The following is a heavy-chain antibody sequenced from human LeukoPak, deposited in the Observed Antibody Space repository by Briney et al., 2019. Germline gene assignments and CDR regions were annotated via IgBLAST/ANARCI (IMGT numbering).Heavy chain of an antibody. CDR2: IYYSGST. Sequence: SETLSLTCAVSGGSISSYYWSWIRQPPGKGLEWIGYIYYSGSTNYNPSLKSRVTISVDTSKNQFSLKLSSVTAADTAVYYCANPGVAGWTFDYWGQGTLVTVSS. D-gene: IGHD6-19*01. CDR1: GGSISSYY. J-gene: IGHJ4*02. CDR3: ANPGVAGWTFDY. V-gene: IGHV4-59*01.